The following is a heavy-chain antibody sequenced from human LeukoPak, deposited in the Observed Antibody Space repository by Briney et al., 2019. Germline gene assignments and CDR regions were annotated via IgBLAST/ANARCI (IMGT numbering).Heavy chain of an antibody. Sequence: GGSLRLSCAASGFSFSTDSMNWVRQAPGKGLEWISYINGRSSVIYYVDSVKGRFTISRDNDKTSMYLQMTSLRVDDTAVYYCAKTGGYSGGMDVWGRGTTVTVSS. CDR2: INGRSSVI. V-gene: IGHV3-48*01. CDR1: GFSFSTDS. J-gene: IGHJ6*02. D-gene: IGHD3-10*01. CDR3: AKTGGYSGGMDV.